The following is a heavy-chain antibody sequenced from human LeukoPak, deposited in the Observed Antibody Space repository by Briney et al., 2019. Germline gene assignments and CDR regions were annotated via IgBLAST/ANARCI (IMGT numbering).Heavy chain of an antibody. CDR3: ASTLEGATTWFDP. CDR2: IYYSGST. J-gene: IGHJ5*02. Sequence: PSETLSPTCTVSGDSISSSSYYWSWIRQPPGKGLEWIGYIYYSGSTNYNPSLKSRVTISVDTSKNQFSLKLSSVTAADTAVYYCASTLEGATTWFDPWGQGTLVTVSS. CDR1: GDSISSSSYY. D-gene: IGHD1-26*01. V-gene: IGHV4-61*01.